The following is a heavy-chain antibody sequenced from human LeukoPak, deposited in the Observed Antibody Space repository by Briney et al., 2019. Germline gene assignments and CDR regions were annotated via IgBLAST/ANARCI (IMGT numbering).Heavy chain of an antibody. Sequence: GGSLRLSCAASGLTFSRYAMHWVRQAPGKGLEWVAVISYDGSNKYYADSVKGRFTISRDNAKNTLYLQMNSLRAEDTAVYYCAKGGIAPFDPWGQGTLVTVSS. J-gene: IGHJ5*02. V-gene: IGHV3-30*04. CDR3: AKGGIAPFDP. CDR1: GLTFSRYA. D-gene: IGHD6-13*01. CDR2: ISYDGSNK.